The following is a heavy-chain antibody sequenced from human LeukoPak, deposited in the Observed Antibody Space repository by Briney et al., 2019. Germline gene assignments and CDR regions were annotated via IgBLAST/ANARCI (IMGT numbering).Heavy chain of an antibody. J-gene: IGHJ1*01. Sequence: ASVKVSCKASGYTFTSYDINWVRQATGQGLEWMGWMNPNSGNTGYAQKFQGRVTMTRNTSISTAYMDLSSLRSEDTAVYYCAITASSWSEYFQHWGQGTLVTVSS. V-gene: IGHV1-8*01. CDR2: MNPNSGNT. CDR3: AITASSWSEYFQH. D-gene: IGHD6-13*01. CDR1: GYTFTSYD.